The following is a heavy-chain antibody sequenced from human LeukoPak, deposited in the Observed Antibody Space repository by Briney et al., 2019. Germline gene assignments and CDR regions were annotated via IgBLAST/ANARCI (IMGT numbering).Heavy chain of an antibody. J-gene: IGHJ4*02. CDR1: GFTFSSYS. D-gene: IGHD5-24*01. Sequence: GGSLRLSCAASGFTFSSYSMNWVRQALGKGLEWVSSISSSSSYIYYADSVKGRFTISRDNAKNSLYLQMNSLRAEDTAVYYCARAEEGDGYNIDYWGQGTLVTVSS. CDR2: ISSSSSYI. V-gene: IGHV3-21*01. CDR3: ARAEEGDGYNIDY.